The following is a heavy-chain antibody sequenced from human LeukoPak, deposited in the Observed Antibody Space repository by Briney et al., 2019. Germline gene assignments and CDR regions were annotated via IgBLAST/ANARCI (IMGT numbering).Heavy chain of an antibody. Sequence: TGGSLRLSCAASGFTFSSYWMSWVRQAPGKGLEWVANIKQDGSEKYYVDSVKGRFTISRDNAKNSLYLQMNSLRAEDTAVYYCARDHSGSYYGWFDPWGQGTLVTVSS. J-gene: IGHJ5*02. CDR3: ARDHSGSYYGWFDP. CDR1: GFTFSSYW. CDR2: IKQDGSEK. V-gene: IGHV3-7*05. D-gene: IGHD1-26*01.